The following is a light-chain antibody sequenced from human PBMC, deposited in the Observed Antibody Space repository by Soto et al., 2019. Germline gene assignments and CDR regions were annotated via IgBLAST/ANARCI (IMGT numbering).Light chain of an antibody. CDR2: KAS. CDR3: QQYNSYSPT. Sequence: IQMTQSPSSVSASVRDRVAIAFLASQSISSWLAWYQQKAGKAPNLLIYKASRLESGVPSRFSGSGSETEFTLTISGLQPGDSATYYCQQYNSYSPTFGQGTKVDIK. CDR1: QSISSW. J-gene: IGKJ1*01. V-gene: IGKV1-5*03.